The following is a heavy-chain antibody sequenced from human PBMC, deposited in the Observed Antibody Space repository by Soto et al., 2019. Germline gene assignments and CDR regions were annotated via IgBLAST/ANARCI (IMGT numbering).Heavy chain of an antibody. Sequence: LSLTCTVSGGSISSYYWSWIRQPPGKGLEWIGYIHYSGSTNYNPSLKSRVTISVDTSKNQFSLKLSSVTAADTAVYYCAREGGGWFDPWGQGTLVTVSS. V-gene: IGHV4-59*01. D-gene: IGHD3-16*01. CDR2: IHYSGST. J-gene: IGHJ5*02. CDR1: GGSISSYY. CDR3: AREGGGWFDP.